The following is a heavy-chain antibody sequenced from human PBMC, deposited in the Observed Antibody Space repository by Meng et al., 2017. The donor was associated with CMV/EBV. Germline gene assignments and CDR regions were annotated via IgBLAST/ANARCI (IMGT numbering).Heavy chain of an antibody. CDR1: GGTFSSYA. CDR3: ARGVPLTNYYDSSGYYYSY. J-gene: IGHJ4*02. CDR2: IIPILGIA. D-gene: IGHD3-22*01. Sequence: SVKVSCKASGGTFSSYAISWVRQAPGQGLEWMGGIIPILGIANYAQKFQGRVTITADKSTSTAYMELSSLRSEDTAVYYCARGVPLTNYYDSSGYYYSYWGQGTLVTVSS. V-gene: IGHV1-69*10.